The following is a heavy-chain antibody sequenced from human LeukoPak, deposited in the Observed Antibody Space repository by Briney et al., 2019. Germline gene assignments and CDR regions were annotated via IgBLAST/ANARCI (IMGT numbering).Heavy chain of an antibody. J-gene: IGHJ3*02. CDR3: ARGVWGSSWDDAFDI. Sequence: PSETLSLTCTVSGGSISSYYWSWIRQPPGKGLEWIGYIYYSGSTNYNPSLKSRVTISVDTSKNQFSLKLSSVTAADPAVYYCARGVWGSSWDDAFDIWGQGTMVTVSS. CDR1: GGSISSYY. V-gene: IGHV4-59*01. D-gene: IGHD6-13*01. CDR2: IYYSGST.